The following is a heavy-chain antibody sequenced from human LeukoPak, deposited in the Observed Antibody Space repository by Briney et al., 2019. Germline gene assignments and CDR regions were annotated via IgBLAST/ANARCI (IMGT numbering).Heavy chain of an antibody. Sequence: PSETLSLTCTVSGGSISSYYWSWIRQPPGKGLEWIGYIYHSGSTYYNPSLKSRVTISVDRSKNQFSLKLSSVTAADTAVYYCARSITMIGFDYWGQGTLVTVSS. CDR1: GGSISSYY. CDR3: ARSITMIGFDY. V-gene: IGHV4-59*12. CDR2: IYHSGST. J-gene: IGHJ4*02. D-gene: IGHD3-10*02.